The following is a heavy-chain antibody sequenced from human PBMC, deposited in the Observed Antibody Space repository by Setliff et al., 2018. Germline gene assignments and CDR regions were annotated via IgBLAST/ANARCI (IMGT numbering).Heavy chain of an antibody. CDR3: ARQDRFYDSSVFVEYFEH. J-gene: IGHJ1*01. V-gene: IGHV1-18*01. CDR1: GYTFTSYG. D-gene: IGHD3-22*01. Sequence: ASVKVSCKASGYTFTSYGFSWVRQAPGQGLEWMGRISVYNGNTNYGQKYQGRVAMTTDTSTNTVYMELRSLRSDDTAVYYCARQDRFYDSSVFVEYFEHWGQGTLVTVSS. CDR2: ISVYNGNT.